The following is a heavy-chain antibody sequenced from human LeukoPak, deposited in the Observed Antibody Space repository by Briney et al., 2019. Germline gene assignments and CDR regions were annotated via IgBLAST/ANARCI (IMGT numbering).Heavy chain of an antibody. Sequence: PSETLSLTCAVYGGSFSGYYWSWLRQPPGKGLEWIGYIYYSGSTNYNPSLKSRVTISVDTSKNQFSLKLSSVTAADTAVYYCARVKAIARVFWFDPWGQGTLVTVSS. CDR3: ARVKAIARVFWFDP. CDR2: IYYSGST. D-gene: IGHD6-6*01. V-gene: IGHV4-59*01. CDR1: GGSFSGYY. J-gene: IGHJ5*02.